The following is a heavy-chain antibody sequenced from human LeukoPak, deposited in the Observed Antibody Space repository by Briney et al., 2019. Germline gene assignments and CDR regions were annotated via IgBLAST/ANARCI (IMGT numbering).Heavy chain of an antibody. J-gene: IGHJ4*01. CDR1: GFTFSSYA. CDR2: IYGGGGT. Sequence: GGSLRLSCAASGFTFSSYAMSWVRQAPGRGLEWVSTIYGGGGTSYADSVKGRFTISRDQSTNTVFLQMTTLRAEDTATYFCARELRMAAGFSQFDYWGNGTLVAVSS. CDR3: ARELRMAAGFSQFDY. V-gene: IGHV3-23*01. D-gene: IGHD6-13*01.